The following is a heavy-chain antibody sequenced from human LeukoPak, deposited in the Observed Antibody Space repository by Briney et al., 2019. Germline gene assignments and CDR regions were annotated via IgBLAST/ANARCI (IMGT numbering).Heavy chain of an antibody. CDR3: ARAPLRYFDWLSRGYFDY. V-gene: IGHV3-7*01. J-gene: IGHJ4*02. CDR2: IKQDGSEK. CDR1: GFTFSSYW. Sequence: GGSLRLSCAASGFTFSSYWMSWVRQAPGKGLEWVANIKQDGSEKYYVDSVKGRFTISRDNAKNSLYLQMNSLRAEDTAVYYCARAPLRYFDWLSRGYFDYWGQGTLVTVSS. D-gene: IGHD3-9*01.